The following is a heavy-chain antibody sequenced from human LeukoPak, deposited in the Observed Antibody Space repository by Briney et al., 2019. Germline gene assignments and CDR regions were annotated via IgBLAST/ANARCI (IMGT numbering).Heavy chain of an antibody. D-gene: IGHD2-2*02. Sequence: SETPSLTCTVSGGSISSSSYYWGWIRQPPGKGLEWIGSIYYSGSTYYNPSLKSRVTISVDTSKNQFSLKLSSVTAADTAVYYCARHLPEYQLLYADGDYWGQGTLVTVSS. J-gene: IGHJ4*02. CDR2: IYYSGST. V-gene: IGHV4-39*01. CDR1: GGSISSSSYY. CDR3: ARHLPEYQLLYADGDY.